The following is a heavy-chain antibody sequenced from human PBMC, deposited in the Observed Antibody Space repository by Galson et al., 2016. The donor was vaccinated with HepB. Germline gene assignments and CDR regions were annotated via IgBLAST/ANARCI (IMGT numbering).Heavy chain of an antibody. CDR1: GIRISSHG. Sequence: SLSLSCAASGIRISSHGMNWVRSGPGKWLGWVAIIWDYGVNKNYSESVKGRFTIYRDKSKNTVYLQMNSLRAEDTAVYYCAREWQWLDGIDYWGQGTLVTVSS. CDR3: AREWQWLDGIDY. J-gene: IGHJ4*02. V-gene: IGHV3-33*01. D-gene: IGHD6-19*01. CDR2: IWDYGVNK.